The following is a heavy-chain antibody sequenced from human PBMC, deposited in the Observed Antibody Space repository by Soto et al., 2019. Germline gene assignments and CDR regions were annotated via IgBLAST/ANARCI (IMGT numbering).Heavy chain of an antibody. CDR2: IGGSGGST. D-gene: IGHD1-26*01. CDR1: GLTFSSYA. CDR3: AGGGATIYYYYGMDV. J-gene: IGHJ6*02. V-gene: IGHV3-23*01. Sequence: GGSLRLSCAASGLTFSSYAMSWVRQAPGKGLEWVSAIGGSGGSTYYADSVKGRFTISRDNSKNTLYLQMNSLRAEDTAVYYCAGGGATIYYYYGMDVWGQGTTVTVSS.